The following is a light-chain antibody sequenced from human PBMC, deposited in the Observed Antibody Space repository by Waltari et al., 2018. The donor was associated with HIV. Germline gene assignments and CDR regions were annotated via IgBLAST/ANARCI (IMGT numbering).Light chain of an antibody. CDR1: SSDIGYYYH. CDR2: EVS. J-gene: IGLJ3*02. Sequence: ALTQPASVSGSTGQSITISCSGHSSDIGYYYHVSWYQQPPGKAPNLMIYEVSNRPSGISNRLSGSKSGNTASLTISALQAEDEADYFCSSVANSVTLAVLFGGGTKLTVL. CDR3: SSVANSVTLAVL. V-gene: IGLV2-14*01.